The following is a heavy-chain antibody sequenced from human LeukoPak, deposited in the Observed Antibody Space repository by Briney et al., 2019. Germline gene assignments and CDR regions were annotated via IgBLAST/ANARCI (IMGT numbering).Heavy chain of an antibody. D-gene: IGHD1-1*01. CDR1: GGTFSSYA. CDR3: ARAIAYNWNDLDYYYYYMDV. Sequence: GASVKVSCKASGGTFSSYAISWVRQAPGQGLEWMGGIIPIFGTANYAQKFQGRVTITADESTSTAYMELSSLRSEDTAVYYCARAIAYNWNDLDYYYYYMDVWGKGTTVTISS. CDR2: IIPIFGTA. V-gene: IGHV1-69*01. J-gene: IGHJ6*03.